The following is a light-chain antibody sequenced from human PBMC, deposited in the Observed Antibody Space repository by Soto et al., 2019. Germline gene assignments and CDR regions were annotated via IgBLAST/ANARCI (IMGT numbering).Light chain of an antibody. CDR1: QSINKY. V-gene: IGKV1-39*02. CDR3: PLSAFMLNT. J-gene: IGKJ2*01. Sequence: PAGLIAYEGDRVTITCRASQSINKYLNWYQQKPGKAPKLLIYAASNLQGGVTSRFSGSGSGTDFTLTISILQAEDFARDCSPLSAFMLNTFCQLTKL. CDR2: AAS.